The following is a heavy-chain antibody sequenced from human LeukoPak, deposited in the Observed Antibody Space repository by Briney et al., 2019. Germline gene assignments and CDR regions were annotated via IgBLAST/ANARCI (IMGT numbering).Heavy chain of an antibody. CDR3: AKGAGKSGSYGPVPLDY. V-gene: IGHV3-23*01. J-gene: IGHJ4*02. CDR2: ISGSGGST. CDR1: GFTFSSYA. D-gene: IGHD1-26*01. Sequence: GGSLRLSCAASGFTFSSYAMSWVRQAPGKGLEWVSAISGSGGSTYYADSVKGRFTISRDNSKNTLYLQMNSLRAKDTAVYYCAKGAGKSGSYGPVPLDYWGQGTLVTVSS.